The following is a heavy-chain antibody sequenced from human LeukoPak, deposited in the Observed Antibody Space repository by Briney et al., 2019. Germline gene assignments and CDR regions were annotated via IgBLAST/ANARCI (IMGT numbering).Heavy chain of an antibody. D-gene: IGHD6-19*01. V-gene: IGHV1-3*01. J-gene: IGHJ5*02. Sequence: ASVKVSCKASGYTFTSYAMHWVRQAPGQRLEWKGWINAGNGNTKYSQKFQGRVTITRDTSASTAYMELSSLRSEDTAVYYCARVSPYSSGWRNNWFDPWGQGTLVTVSS. CDR2: INAGNGNT. CDR3: ARVSPYSSGWRNNWFDP. CDR1: GYTFTSYA.